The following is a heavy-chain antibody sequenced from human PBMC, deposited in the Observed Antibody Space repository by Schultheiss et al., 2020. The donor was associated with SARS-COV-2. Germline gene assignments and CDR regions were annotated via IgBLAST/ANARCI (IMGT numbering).Heavy chain of an antibody. J-gene: IGHJ3*02. Sequence: GGSLRLSCAASGFTVSSNYMSWVRQAPGKGLEWVSVIYSGGSTYYADSVKGRFTIFRDNAKNSLYLQMNSLRAEDTAVYYCARGSKVRGGAFDIWGQGTMVTVSS. V-gene: IGHV3-66*01. D-gene: IGHD3-10*01. CDR2: IYSGGST. CDR1: GFTVSSNY. CDR3: ARGSKVRGGAFDI.